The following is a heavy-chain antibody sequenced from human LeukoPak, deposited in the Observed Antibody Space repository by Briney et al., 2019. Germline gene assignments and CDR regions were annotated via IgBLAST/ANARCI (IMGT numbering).Heavy chain of an antibody. V-gene: IGHV4-4*02. CDR2: IYHSEST. CDR1: GGSISSSNW. D-gene: IGHD5-18*01. CDR3: ALEEDSYGLDY. Sequence: PSETLSLTCAVSGGSISSSNWWSWVRQPPGKGLEWIGEIYHSESTNYNPSLKSRVTFSVDKSKNQFSLKLTSVTAADTAVYYCALEEDSYGLDYWGQGTLVTVSS. J-gene: IGHJ4*02.